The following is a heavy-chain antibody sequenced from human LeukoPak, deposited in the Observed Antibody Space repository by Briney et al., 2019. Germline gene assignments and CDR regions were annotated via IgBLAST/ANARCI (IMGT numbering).Heavy chain of an antibody. D-gene: IGHD2-21*01. CDR1: GFTFSSYA. J-gene: IGHJ4*02. CDR3: ARDPLGDSTYYFDY. CDR2: ISYDGSNK. V-gene: IGHV3-30*04. Sequence: GGSLRLSCAASGFTFSSYAMHWVRQAPGKGLEWVAVISYDGSNKYYADSVKGRFTISRDNSKNTLYLQMNSLRAEDTAVYYCARDPLGDSTYYFDYWGQGTLVTVSS.